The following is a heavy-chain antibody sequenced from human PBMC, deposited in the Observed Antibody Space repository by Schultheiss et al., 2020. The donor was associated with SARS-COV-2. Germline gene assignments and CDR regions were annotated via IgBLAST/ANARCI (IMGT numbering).Heavy chain of an antibody. J-gene: IGHJ3*02. CDR3: ARGAGYSSSSLDAFDI. CDR2: IGTAGDT. CDR1: GFTFSSYD. Sequence: GESLKISCAACGFTFSSYDMHWVRQATGKGLEWVSAIGTAGDTYYPGSVKGQFTISRENAKNTLYLQMNSLRAEDTAVYYCARGAGYSSSSLDAFDIWGQGTMVTVSS. V-gene: IGHV3-13*03. D-gene: IGHD6-13*01.